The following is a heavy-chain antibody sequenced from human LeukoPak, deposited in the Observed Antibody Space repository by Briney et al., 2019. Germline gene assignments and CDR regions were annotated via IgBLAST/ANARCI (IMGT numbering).Heavy chain of an antibody. CDR1: GGSISSTNYY. CDR3: ARGYWFYFDY. V-gene: IGHV4-39*01. Sequence: PSETLSLTCNVSGGSISSTNYYWGWIRQPPGKAMEWIGNIYYSGSTHYNPSLKSRVSIFVDTANNQFSLKVTSVTATDTGVYYCARGYWFYFDYWGQGTLVTVSS. CDR2: IYYSGST. J-gene: IGHJ4*02. D-gene: IGHD2-8*02.